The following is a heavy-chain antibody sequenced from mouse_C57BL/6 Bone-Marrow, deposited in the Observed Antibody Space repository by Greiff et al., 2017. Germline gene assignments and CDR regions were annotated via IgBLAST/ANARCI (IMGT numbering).Heavy chain of an antibody. J-gene: IGHJ4*01. CDR1: GFNIKNTY. D-gene: IGHD1-1*01. CDR2: IDPANGNT. V-gene: IGHV14-3*01. CDR3: ARITTVVADYAMDY. Sequence: EVQGVESVAELVRPGASVKLSCTASGFNIKNTYMHWVKQRPEQGLEWIGRIDPANGNTKYAPKFQGKATITADTSSNTAYLQLSSLTSEDTAIYYCARITTVVADYAMDYWGQGTSVTVSS.